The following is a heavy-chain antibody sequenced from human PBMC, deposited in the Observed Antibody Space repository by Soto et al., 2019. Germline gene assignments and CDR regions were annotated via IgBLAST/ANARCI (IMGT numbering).Heavy chain of an antibody. J-gene: IGHJ4*02. CDR2: ISYDGSNK. CDR3: ARDVGDVVLVPATTYFDY. V-gene: IGHV3-30-3*01. CDR1: GFTFSSYA. D-gene: IGHD2-2*01. Sequence: GGSLRLSCAAPGFTFSSYAMHWVRQAPGKGLEWVAVISYDGSNKYYADSVKGRFTISRDNSKNTLYLQMNSLRAEDTAVYYCARDVGDVVLVPATTYFDYWGQGT.